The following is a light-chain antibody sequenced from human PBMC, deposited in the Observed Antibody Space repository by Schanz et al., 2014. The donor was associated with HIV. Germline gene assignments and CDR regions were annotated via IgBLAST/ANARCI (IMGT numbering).Light chain of an antibody. CDR1: SSDVGVYNY. CDR2: DVN. CDR3: SSYTTSGSLV. V-gene: IGLV2-14*03. Sequence: QSALTQPASVSGSPGQSITISCTGTSSDVGVYNYVSWYQHHPGKAPKLMIYDVNNQPSGASNRFSGSKSGNTASLTISGLQAEDEADYYCSSYTTSGSLVFGGGTKLTVL. J-gene: IGLJ3*02.